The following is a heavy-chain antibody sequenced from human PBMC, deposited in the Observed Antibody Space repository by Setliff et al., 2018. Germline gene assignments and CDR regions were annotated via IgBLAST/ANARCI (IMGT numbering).Heavy chain of an antibody. CDR3: ARDRFYNSWSGTSITAPHDAFDI. Sequence: ASVKVSCKASGYTFNFYGMHWVRQAPGQRPEWMGWINTDSGNTRYSQKFQGRVTMTSDTSTNTVYLEVSSLRSEDTAVYFCARDRFYNSWSGTSITAPHDAFDIWGQGTMVTVSS. CDR1: GYTFNFYG. CDR2: INTDSGNT. J-gene: IGHJ3*02. V-gene: IGHV1-3*04. D-gene: IGHD3-3*01.